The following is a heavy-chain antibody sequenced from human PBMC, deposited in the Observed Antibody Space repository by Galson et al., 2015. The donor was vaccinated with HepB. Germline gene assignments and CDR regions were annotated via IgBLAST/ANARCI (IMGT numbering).Heavy chain of an antibody. J-gene: IGHJ4*02. CDR3: ASGVGGTDY. CDR1: GFTFSSYA. V-gene: IGHV3-30*04. D-gene: IGHD3-16*01. CDR2: ISYDGSNK. Sequence: LRLSCAASGFTFSSYAMHWVRQAPGKGLEWVAVISYDGSNKYYADSVKGRFTISRDNSKNTLYLQMNSLRAEDTAVYYYASGVGGTDYWGQGTLVTVSS.